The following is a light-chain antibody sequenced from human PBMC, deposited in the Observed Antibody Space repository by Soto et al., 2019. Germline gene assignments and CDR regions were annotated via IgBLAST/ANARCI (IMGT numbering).Light chain of an antibody. CDR2: SNN. V-gene: IGLV1-40*01. J-gene: IGLJ1*01. Sequence: QSALTQPPSVSVAPGQRVTISCTGSSSNIGAGYDVHWYQQLPGTAPRLLIYSNNNRPSGVPDRFSGSKSGPSASLAITGLQAGDEADYYCQSYDSSLSGYVFGTGTKVTVL. CDR3: QSYDSSLSGYV. CDR1: SSNIGAGYD.